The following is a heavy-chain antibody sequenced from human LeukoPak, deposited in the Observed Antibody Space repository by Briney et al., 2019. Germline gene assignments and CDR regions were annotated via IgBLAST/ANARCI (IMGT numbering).Heavy chain of an antibody. V-gene: IGHV3-48*03. CDR3: AELGITMIGGV. CDR2: IDYSGGDT. CDR1: GFTLSSYE. Sequence: GGSLRLSCTASGFTLSSYEMSWIRQAPGKGLEWVSSIDYSGGDTHYADSVKGRFTISRDNAKNSLYLQMDSLRAEDTAVYYCAELGITMIGGVWGKGTTVTISS. D-gene: IGHD3-10*02. J-gene: IGHJ6*04.